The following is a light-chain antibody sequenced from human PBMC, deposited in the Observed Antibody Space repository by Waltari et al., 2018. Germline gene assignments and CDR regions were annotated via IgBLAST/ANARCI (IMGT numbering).Light chain of an antibody. V-gene: IGKV3-15*01. CDR3: QQYNNWPQT. CDR2: GAS. CDR1: QSVSSN. Sequence: EIVMTQSPATLSVSRGERASLSCRASQSVSSNLAWYQQKPGQAPRPLIYGASARATGIPARFSGSGSGTEFTLTISSLQSEDFAVYYCQQYNNWPQTFGQGTKLEIK. J-gene: IGKJ2*01.